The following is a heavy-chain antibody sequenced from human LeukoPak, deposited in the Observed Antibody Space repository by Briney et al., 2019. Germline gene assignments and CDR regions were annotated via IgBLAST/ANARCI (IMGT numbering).Heavy chain of an antibody. V-gene: IGHV4-4*07. D-gene: IGHD1-26*01. CDR1: GGSISSYD. CDR2: IYTSGST. J-gene: IGHJ4*02. CDR3: ARIPSGSYNQYDY. Sequence: SETLSLTCTVSGGSISSYDWGWIRQPAGKGLEWIGRIYTSGSTHYNPSLKSRVTMSVDTSKNQFSLYLSSVTAADTAVYYCARIPSGSYNQYDYWGQGTLVTVSS.